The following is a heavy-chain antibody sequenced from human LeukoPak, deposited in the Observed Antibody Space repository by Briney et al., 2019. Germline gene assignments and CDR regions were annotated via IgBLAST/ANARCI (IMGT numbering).Heavy chain of an antibody. J-gene: IGHJ4*02. D-gene: IGHD4-17*01. CDR2: ISSSSSYI. CDR1: GFTFSSYS. V-gene: IGHV3-21*01. Sequence: GGSLRLSCAASGFTFSSYSMNWVRQAPGKGLEWVSSISSSSSYIYYADSVKGRFTISRDNAKNSLYLQMNSLRAEDTAVYYCARAFCPTVRVFDYWGQGTLVTVSS. CDR3: ARAFCPTVRVFDY.